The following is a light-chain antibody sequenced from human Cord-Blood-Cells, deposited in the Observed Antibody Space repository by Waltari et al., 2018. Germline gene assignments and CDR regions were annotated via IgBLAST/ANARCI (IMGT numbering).Light chain of an antibody. Sequence: QSVLTQPPSASGTPGPRVTISCSGSSTNIGSNSVTWYQQLPGTAPKLLIYRNNQRPSGVPDRFSGSKSGTSASLAISGLRSEDEADYYCAAWDDSLSGWVFGGGTKLTVL. J-gene: IGLJ3*02. CDR1: STNIGSNS. CDR2: RNN. V-gene: IGLV1-47*01. CDR3: AAWDDSLSGWV.